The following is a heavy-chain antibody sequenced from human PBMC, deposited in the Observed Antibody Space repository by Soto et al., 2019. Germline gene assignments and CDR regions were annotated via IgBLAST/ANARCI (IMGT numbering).Heavy chain of an antibody. V-gene: IGHV5-51*01. Sequence: GESLKISCKGSGYSFNSYWTGWVRQIPGKGLEWMGIIYPGDSYTRYSPSFQGQVTISADKSISTAYLQWSSLKASDTAMYYCARHGGVGATWYYYGREVWGNGISINVSS. D-gene: IGHD1-26*01. CDR3: ARHGGVGATWYYYGREV. J-gene: IGHJ6*04. CDR1: GYSFNSYW. CDR2: IYPGDSYT.